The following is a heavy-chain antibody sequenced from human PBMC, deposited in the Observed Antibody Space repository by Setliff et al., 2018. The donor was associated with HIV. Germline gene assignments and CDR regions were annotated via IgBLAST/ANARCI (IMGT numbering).Heavy chain of an antibody. CDR2: IYYSGGT. V-gene: IGHV4-59*12. Sequence: PSETLSLTCTVSGGSISAYYWSWIRQPPGKGLEWIGYIYYSGGTTYNPSLKSRFTISRDNAKNTLYLQMNSLRAEDTAVYYCAKGDARGGYHYFAYWGQGTLVTVSS. CDR1: GGSISAYY. CDR3: AKGDARGGYHYFAY. D-gene: IGHD2-15*01. J-gene: IGHJ4*02.